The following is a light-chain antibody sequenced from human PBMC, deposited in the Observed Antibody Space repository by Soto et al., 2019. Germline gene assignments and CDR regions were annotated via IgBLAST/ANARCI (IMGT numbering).Light chain of an antibody. CDR3: QQRSNWPGT. V-gene: IGKV3-11*01. Sequence: EIVMTQSPATLSVSPGERATLSCRASQSISSYLAWYQQKPGQAPRLLIYDASNRATGIPARFSGSGSGTDFTLTISSLEPEDVAVYYCQQRSNWPGTFGGGTKVDIK. CDR2: DAS. CDR1: QSISSY. J-gene: IGKJ4*02.